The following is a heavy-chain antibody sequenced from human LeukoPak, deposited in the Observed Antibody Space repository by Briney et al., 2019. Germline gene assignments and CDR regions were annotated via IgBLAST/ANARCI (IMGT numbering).Heavy chain of an antibody. CDR2: ISYDGSNK. D-gene: IGHD5-12*01. CDR1: GFTFSSYG. J-gene: IGHJ4*02. Sequence: GGSLRLSCAASGFTFSSYGMHWVRQAPGKGLEWVAVISYDGSNKYYADSVQGRFTISRDNSKNTLYLQMNSLRAEDTAVYYCAKETRGYSGYDPFDYWGQGTLVTVSS. CDR3: AKETRGYSGYDPFDY. V-gene: IGHV3-30*18.